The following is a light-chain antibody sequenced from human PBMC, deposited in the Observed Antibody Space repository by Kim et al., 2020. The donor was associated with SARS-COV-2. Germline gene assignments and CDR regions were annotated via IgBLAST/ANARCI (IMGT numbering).Light chain of an antibody. J-gene: IGLJ2*01. CDR1: TSNIGSNY. V-gene: IGLV1-47*01. Sequence: QSVLTQPPSASGTPGQRVTFSCSGNTSNIGSNYVYWYQQVPGTAPELLIYKNNQRPSGVPDRFSGSKSGTSASLAISKLRAKDEADYSCATWDDILTGIVFGGGTQLTVL. CDR3: ATWDDILTGIV. CDR2: KNN.